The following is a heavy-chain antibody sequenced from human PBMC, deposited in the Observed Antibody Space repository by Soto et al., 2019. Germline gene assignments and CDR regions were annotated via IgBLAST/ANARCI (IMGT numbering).Heavy chain of an antibody. CDR2: VSKSDYT. V-gene: IGHV3-21*04. D-gene: IGHD2-2*01. CDR3: AREDSIIIPAVSDF. CDR1: GFTFNNYG. Sequence: GGSLRLSCVVSGFTFNNYGINWVRQAPGKGLEWVSTVSKSDYTYYSDSVKGRFTISRDNAKNTVSLQMNTLRAEDTAVYYCAREDSIIIPAVSDFWGQGTLVTVSS. J-gene: IGHJ4*02.